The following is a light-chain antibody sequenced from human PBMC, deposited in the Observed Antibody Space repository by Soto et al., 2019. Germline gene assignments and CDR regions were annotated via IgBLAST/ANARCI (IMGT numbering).Light chain of an antibody. Sequence: NQVTRAPSSLSPSVGDMVNISCRASQDIKNAIRWYQQKPGRAPSLLIYLASYLQTGVPRRFRGSGSGTDFTLTISSLQPEDFFSYYCLQDSNYPPTFCAG. CDR2: LAS. CDR1: QDIKNA. V-gene: IGKV1-6*02. CDR3: LQDSNYPPT. J-gene: IGKJ4*02.